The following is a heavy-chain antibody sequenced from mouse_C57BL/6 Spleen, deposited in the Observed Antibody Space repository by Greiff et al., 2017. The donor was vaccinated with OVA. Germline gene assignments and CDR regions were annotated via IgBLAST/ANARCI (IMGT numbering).Heavy chain of an antibody. V-gene: IGHV1-50*01. Sequence: QVQLQQPGAELVKPGASVKLSCKASGYTFTSYWMQWVKQRPGQGLEWIGEIDPSDSYTNYNQKFKGKATLTVDTSSSTAYMQLSSLTSEYSAVYYCARTDYSKTPLFDYWGQGTTLTVSS. CDR3: ARTDYSKTPLFDY. CDR2: IDPSDSYT. D-gene: IGHD2-5*01. CDR1: GYTFTSYW. J-gene: IGHJ2*01.